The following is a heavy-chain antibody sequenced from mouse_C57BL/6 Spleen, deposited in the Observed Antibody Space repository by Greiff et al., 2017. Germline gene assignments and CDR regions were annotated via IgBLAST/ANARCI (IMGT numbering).Heavy chain of an antibody. J-gene: IGHJ2*01. Sequence: DVKLVESGGGLVKPGGSLKLSCAASGFTFSDYGMHWVRQAPEKGLEWVAYISSGSSTIYFADTVKGRFTISRDNAKNTLFLQMTSLRSEDTAMYYCARRRELGTYYFDYWGQGTTLTVSS. D-gene: IGHD4-1*01. CDR2: ISSGSSTI. V-gene: IGHV5-17*01. CDR3: ARRRELGTYYFDY. CDR1: GFTFSDYG.